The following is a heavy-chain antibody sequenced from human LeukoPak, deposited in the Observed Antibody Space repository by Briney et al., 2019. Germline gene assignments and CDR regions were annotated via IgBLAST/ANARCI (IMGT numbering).Heavy chain of an antibody. Sequence: KPSETLSLTCTVSGGSISSSSYYWGWIRQPPGKGLEWVSSISSSSSYIYYADSVKGRFTISRDNAKNSLYLQMNSLRAEDTAVYYCARVAAALDYWGQGTLVTVSS. CDR2: ISSSSSYI. D-gene: IGHD6-13*01. CDR3: ARVAAALDY. V-gene: IGHV3-21*01. J-gene: IGHJ4*02. CDR1: GGSISSSS.